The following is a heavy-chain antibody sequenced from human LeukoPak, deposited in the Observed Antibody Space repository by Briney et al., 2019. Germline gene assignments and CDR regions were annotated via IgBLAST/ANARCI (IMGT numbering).Heavy chain of an antibody. CDR1: GVSISSGGYY. V-gene: IGHV4-39*01. CDR3: ERHIYDRTGRPFDY. CDR2: MHYGGST. Sequence: NPWETLSPTCTVSGVSISSGGYYWDCIRQPPGKGLEWIGCMHYGGSTDYNPALKSRATISADTSKNQFSLRLYSVTAADTAMYYCERHIYDRTGRPFDYWGQGTLLTVSS. J-gene: IGHJ4*02. D-gene: IGHD3/OR15-3a*01.